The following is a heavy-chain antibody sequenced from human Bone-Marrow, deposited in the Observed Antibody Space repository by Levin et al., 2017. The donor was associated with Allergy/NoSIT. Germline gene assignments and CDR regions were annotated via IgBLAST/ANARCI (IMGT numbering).Heavy chain of an antibody. D-gene: IGHD6-19*01. CDR2: IYYRGNT. CDR1: NGSISSSSYY. CDR3: ARRAGYSSGWTFDK. V-gene: IGHV4-39*01. J-gene: IGHJ4*02. Sequence: SETLSLTCTISNGSISSSSYYWAWIRQSPGKGLEWIGSIYYRGNTYSNSALKSRVTMSVDTSQNQFSLNLTSLTSADTAVYFCARRAGYSSGWTFDKWGQGILVAVSS.